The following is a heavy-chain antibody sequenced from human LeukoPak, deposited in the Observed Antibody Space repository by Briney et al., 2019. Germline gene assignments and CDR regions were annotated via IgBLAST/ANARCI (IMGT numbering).Heavy chain of an antibody. D-gene: IGHD6-13*01. CDR3: ARGAVAGYLNAPLDY. CDR2: IYYSGST. CDR1: GGSITNYY. Sequence: SETLSLTCTVSGGSITNYYWSWIRQPPGKGLEWIAYIYYSGSTNYNPSLKSRVTMSADTSKNLFSLRLSSVTAADTAVYYCARGAVAGYLNAPLDYWGQGTLVTVSS. V-gene: IGHV4-59*01. J-gene: IGHJ4*02.